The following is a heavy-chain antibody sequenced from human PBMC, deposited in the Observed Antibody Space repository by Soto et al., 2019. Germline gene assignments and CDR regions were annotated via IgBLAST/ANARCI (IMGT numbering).Heavy chain of an antibody. D-gene: IGHD3-10*01. Sequence: EVQLVESGGGLVQPGGSLRLSCAASGFTFSSYEMNWVRQAPGKGLEWVSYISSSGSTIYYADSVKGRFTISRDNAKNSLYLQMNSLRAEDTAVYYCASRGNTMVLVDYWGQRTLVTVSS. V-gene: IGHV3-48*03. CDR3: ASRGNTMVLVDY. CDR1: GFTFSSYE. CDR2: ISSSGSTI. J-gene: IGHJ4*02.